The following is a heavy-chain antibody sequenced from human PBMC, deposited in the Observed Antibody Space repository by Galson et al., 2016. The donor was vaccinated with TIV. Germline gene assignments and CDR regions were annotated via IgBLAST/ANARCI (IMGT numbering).Heavy chain of an antibody. CDR3: ARADNWNAPEFGY. J-gene: IGHJ4*02. CDR2: IYDRGST. V-gene: IGHV4-4*07. CDR1: GASISSYY. D-gene: IGHD1-20*01. Sequence: SETLSLTCTVSGASISSYYWSWIRQPAGKGLEWIGRIYDRGSTDYNPSLKSRVTMSVDTSKNQFSLKLTSMTAADTAVYYCARADNWNAPEFGYWGQGTLVTVSS.